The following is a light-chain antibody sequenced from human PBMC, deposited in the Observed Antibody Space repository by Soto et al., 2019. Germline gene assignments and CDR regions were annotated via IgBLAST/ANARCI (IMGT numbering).Light chain of an antibody. CDR2: GVT. Sequence: QSALTQPASVSGSPGQSISISCTGSSSDVGVHNFVSWYQHHPDKAPKVLIYGVTNRPSGVSNRFSGSKSGNTASLTISGLQAEDEADYYCCSYTLANTWVFGGGTKLTVL. V-gene: IGLV2-14*01. J-gene: IGLJ3*02. CDR1: SSDVGVHNF. CDR3: CSYTLANTWV.